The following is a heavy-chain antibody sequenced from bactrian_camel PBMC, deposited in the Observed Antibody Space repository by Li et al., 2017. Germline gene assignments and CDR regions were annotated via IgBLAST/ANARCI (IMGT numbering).Heavy chain of an antibody. V-gene: IGHV3S55*01. D-gene: IGHD1*01. CDR1: EDTYASNC. CDR2: IDTDGST. Sequence: HVQLVESGGGSVAAGGSLSLSCSSSEDTYASNCMGWFRQFPGQEREGVAGIDTDGSTRYADRVKGRFTISRGSADNTLVLEMTSLTPEDSATYYCAADGDRYQCYWQSVTKYKILAQGTQVTVS. J-gene: IGHJ4*01.